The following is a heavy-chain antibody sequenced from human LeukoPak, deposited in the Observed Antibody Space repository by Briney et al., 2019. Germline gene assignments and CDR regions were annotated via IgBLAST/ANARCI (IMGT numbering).Heavy chain of an antibody. CDR2: IYYSGST. CDR3: ARTFPATYYYDSSGYYFDY. CDR1: GGSISSYY. J-gene: IGHJ4*02. Sequence: SETLSLTCTVSGGSISSYYWSWIRQPPGKGLEWIGYIYYSGSTNYNPSLKSRVTISVDTSKNQFSLKLSSVTAADTAVYYCARTFPATYYYDSSGYYFDYWGQGTLVTVSS. V-gene: IGHV4-59*01. D-gene: IGHD3-22*01.